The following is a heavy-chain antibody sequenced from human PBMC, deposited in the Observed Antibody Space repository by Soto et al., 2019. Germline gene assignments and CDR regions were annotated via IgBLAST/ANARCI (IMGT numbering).Heavy chain of an antibody. V-gene: IGHV3-74*02. CDR1: GFTFSNYW. J-gene: IGHJ6*03. CDR3: ARGDCVGGSCYSLAGSFYYYMDV. CDR2: INSDGSVS. D-gene: IGHD2-15*01. Sequence: EVQLVESGGGLVQPGGSLRLSCAASGFTFSNYWMYWVRQAPGKGLEWVSRINSDGSVSSYADSVKGRLTISRDNVKNTLYVQMDSLRAEDTAVYYWARGDCVGGSCYSLAGSFYYYMDVWGKGTTVTVFS.